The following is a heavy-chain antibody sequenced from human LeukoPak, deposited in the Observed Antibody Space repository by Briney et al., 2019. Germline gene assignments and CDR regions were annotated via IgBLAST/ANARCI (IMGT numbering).Heavy chain of an antibody. J-gene: IGHJ4*02. CDR1: GFTFHDYA. Sequence: PGGSLRLSCAASGFTFHDYAMHWVRQVPGKGLEWVSLISGHGDSTYYADSVKGRFTISRDNSKNSLYLQMSSLRTKDTALYYCAKDGYGNYDYWGQGTLVTVSS. CDR3: AKDGYGNYDY. V-gene: IGHV3-43*02. CDR2: ISGHGDST. D-gene: IGHD4-11*01.